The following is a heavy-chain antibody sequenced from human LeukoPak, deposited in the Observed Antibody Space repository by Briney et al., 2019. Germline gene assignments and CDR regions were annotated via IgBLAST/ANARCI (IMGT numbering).Heavy chain of an antibody. J-gene: IGHJ3*02. Sequence: PSETLSLTCTGSGGSMSSYYWSWIRQPPGKGLEWIGYIYYSGTTKYNHSLKSRVTISLDTSKNQFSLKLYSVTAADTAVYYCARRYSGYGNAFEIWGQGTMVTVSS. D-gene: IGHD5-12*01. CDR3: ARRYSGYGNAFEI. V-gene: IGHV4-59*08. CDR1: GGSMSSYY. CDR2: IYYSGTT.